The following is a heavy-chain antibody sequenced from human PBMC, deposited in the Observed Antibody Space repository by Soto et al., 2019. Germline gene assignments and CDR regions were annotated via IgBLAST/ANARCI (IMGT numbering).Heavy chain of an antibody. Sequence: EVQLLESGGGVVRPGGSLRLSCVASGLSFTSYAMTWVRQSPGKGLEWVASVTGSGAGTSYADSVRGRFTTSRDNSKNTLYLQVDSLRAEDTAVYYCGKDPNGDYVGAFDFWGQGTMVTVSS. CDR1: GLSFTSYA. V-gene: IGHV3-23*01. D-gene: IGHD4-17*01. J-gene: IGHJ3*01. CDR3: GKDPNGDYVGAFDF. CDR2: VTGSGAGT.